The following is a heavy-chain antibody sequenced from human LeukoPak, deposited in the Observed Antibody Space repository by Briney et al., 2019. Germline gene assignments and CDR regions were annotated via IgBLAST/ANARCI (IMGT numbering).Heavy chain of an antibody. Sequence: SGTLSLTCAVSGASVSNTDWWSWVRQPPGEGLEWIGEIYHSGTTNYNPSLKSRVTISVDKSKNQFSLNLSSVTAADTAVYYCARASSGSYSRYFDYWGQGTLVTVSS. CDR2: IYHSGTT. V-gene: IGHV4-4*02. CDR3: ARASSGSYSRYFDY. CDR1: GASVSNTDW. D-gene: IGHD1-26*01. J-gene: IGHJ4*02.